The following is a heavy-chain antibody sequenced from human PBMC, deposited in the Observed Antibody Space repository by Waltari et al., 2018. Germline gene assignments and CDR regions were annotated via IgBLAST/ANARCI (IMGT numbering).Heavy chain of an antibody. CDR3: ARDPGGMATNYNDY. Sequence: QLQLVQSGAEVKKPGASVKVSCKASGYTFTGYYMHWVRQAPGQGLEWMGWINPNSGGTNYEQKFKGRVTMTRDTSISTGYKELSRLRSDDTAVYYGARDPGGMATNYNDYWGQGTLVTVSS. V-gene: IGHV1-2*02. D-gene: IGHD3-10*01. J-gene: IGHJ4*02. CDR1: GYTFTGYY. CDR2: INPNSGGT.